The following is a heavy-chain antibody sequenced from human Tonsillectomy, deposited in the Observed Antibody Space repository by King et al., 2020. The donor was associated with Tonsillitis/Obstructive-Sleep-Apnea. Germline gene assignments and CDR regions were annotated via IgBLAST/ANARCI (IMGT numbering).Heavy chain of an antibody. D-gene: IGHD6-6*01. Sequence: VQLVESGGGLVKPGESLRLSCAASGFTFSNAWMTWVRQAPGKGLEWVGRIKSKTDGGKTDYAAPVKGRFTISRDDSKNTLYLQMNSLKTEDTAVYYCASRSSSPWGQGTLVTVSS. V-gene: IGHV3-15*01. J-gene: IGHJ5*02. CDR2: IKSKTDGGKT. CDR3: ASRSSSP. CDR1: GFTFSNAW.